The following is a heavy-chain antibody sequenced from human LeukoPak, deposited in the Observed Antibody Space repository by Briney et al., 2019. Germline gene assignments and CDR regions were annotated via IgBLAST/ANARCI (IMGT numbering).Heavy chain of an antibody. Sequence: GGSLRLSCAASGFTFSSYAMSWVRQAPGKGLEWVSAISASGGSTYYADSVKGRFTISRDNSKNTLYLQMNSLRAEDTAVYFCARATWDPNYYYYMDVWGKGTTVTISS. D-gene: IGHD1-26*01. V-gene: IGHV3-23*01. CDR3: ARATWDPNYYYYMDV. CDR1: GFTFSSYA. J-gene: IGHJ6*03. CDR2: ISASGGST.